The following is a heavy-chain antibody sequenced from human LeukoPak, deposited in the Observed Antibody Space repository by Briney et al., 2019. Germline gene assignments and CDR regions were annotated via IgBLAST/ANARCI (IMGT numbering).Heavy chain of an antibody. CDR2: IKQDGREK. J-gene: IGHJ1*01. CDR1: GFTFSNYW. D-gene: IGHD6-13*01. Sequence: GGSLRLSCAASGFTFSNYWMTWVRQAPGKGLEWVANIKQDGREKYSMDSVKGRFTISRDNAKSSLYLQINSLRVEDTAVYYCASHAGTYFLHWGQGTVVTVSS. CDR3: ASHAGTYFLH. V-gene: IGHV3-7*01.